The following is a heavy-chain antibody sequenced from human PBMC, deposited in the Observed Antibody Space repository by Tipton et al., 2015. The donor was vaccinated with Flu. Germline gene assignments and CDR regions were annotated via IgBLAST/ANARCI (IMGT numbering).Heavy chain of an antibody. Sequence: TLSLTCTVSGGSISSGGYYWSWIRQHSGKGLEWIGYIYYSGSTYYNPSLKSRVTISVDTSKNQFSLKLSSVTAADTAVYYCARAVSHDAFDIWGQGTMVTVSS. CDR1: GGSISSGGYY. V-gene: IGHV4-31*03. CDR3: ARAVSHDAFDI. J-gene: IGHJ3*02. D-gene: IGHD1-14*01. CDR2: IYYSGST.